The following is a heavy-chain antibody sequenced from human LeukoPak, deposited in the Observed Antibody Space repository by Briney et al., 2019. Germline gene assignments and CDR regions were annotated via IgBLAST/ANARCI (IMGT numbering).Heavy chain of an antibody. Sequence: PSETLSLTCTVSGGSISSYYWSWIRQPAGKGLEWIGRIYTSGSTNYNPSLKSRVTMSVDTSKNQFSLKLSSVTAADTAVYYCARLGYCSSTSCYYFDYWGQGTLVTVSS. CDR1: GGSISSYY. CDR3: ARLGYCSSTSCYYFDY. V-gene: IGHV4-4*07. J-gene: IGHJ4*02. D-gene: IGHD2-2*01. CDR2: IYTSGST.